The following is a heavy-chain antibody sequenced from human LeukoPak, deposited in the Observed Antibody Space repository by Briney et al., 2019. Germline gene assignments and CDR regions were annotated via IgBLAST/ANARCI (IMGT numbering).Heavy chain of an antibody. V-gene: IGHV4-59*01. J-gene: IGHJ4*02. D-gene: IGHD6-19*01. CDR1: GGSISSYY. CDR3: ARVTPAGAWLGYFDY. CDR2: IYYSGST. Sequence: SETLSLTCTVSGGSISSYYWSWIRQPPGKGLEWIGYIYYSGSTNYNPSLKSRVTISVDTSKNQFSLKLSSVTAADTAVYYCARVTPAGAWLGYFDYWGQGTLVTVSS.